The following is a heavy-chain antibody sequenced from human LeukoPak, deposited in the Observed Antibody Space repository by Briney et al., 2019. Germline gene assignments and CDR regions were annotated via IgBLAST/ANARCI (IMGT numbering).Heavy chain of an antibody. J-gene: IGHJ3*02. CDR2: INSDGSST. CDR1: GFTFSSYW. Sequence: HPGGSLRLSCAASGFTFSSYWMHWVRKAPGKGLVWVSRINSDGSSTSYADSVKVRFTISRDNAKNTLYLQMNSLRADDTAVYYCARYNWNVNDAFDIWGQGTMVTVSS. V-gene: IGHV3-74*01. CDR3: ARYNWNVNDAFDI. D-gene: IGHD1-1*01.